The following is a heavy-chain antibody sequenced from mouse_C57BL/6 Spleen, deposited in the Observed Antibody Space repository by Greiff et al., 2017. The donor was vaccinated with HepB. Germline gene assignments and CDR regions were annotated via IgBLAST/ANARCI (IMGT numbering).Heavy chain of an antibody. CDR1: GYTFTSYW. V-gene: IGHV1-74*01. CDR2: IHPSDSDT. D-gene: IGHD1-1*01. CDR3: AIEGVYYGSSYRYFDV. J-gene: IGHJ1*03. Sequence: QVQLQQPGAELVKPGASVKVSCKASGYTFTSYWMHWVKQRPGQGLEWIGRIHPSDSDTNYNQKFKGKATLTVDKSSSTAYMQLSSLTSEDSAAYYCAIEGVYYGSSYRYFDVWGTGTTVTVSS.